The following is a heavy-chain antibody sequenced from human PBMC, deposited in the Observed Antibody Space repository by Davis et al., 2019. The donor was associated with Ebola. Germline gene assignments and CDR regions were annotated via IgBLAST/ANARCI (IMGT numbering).Heavy chain of an antibody. CDR3: ARAAGGWYYYFDY. V-gene: IGHV1-3*01. D-gene: IGHD6-19*01. J-gene: IGHJ4*02. CDR1: GYTFTSYL. CDR2: INAGKGNT. Sequence: ASVKVSCKASGYTFTSYLMHWVRQAPGQRLEWMGWINAGKGNTKYSQKFQGRVTITRDTSASTAYMELSSLRSEDTAVYYCARAAGGWYYYFDYWGQGTLVTVSS.